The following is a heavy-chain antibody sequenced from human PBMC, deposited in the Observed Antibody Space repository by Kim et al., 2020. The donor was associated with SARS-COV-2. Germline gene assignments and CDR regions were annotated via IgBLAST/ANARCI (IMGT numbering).Heavy chain of an antibody. V-gene: IGHV4-59*08. D-gene: IGHD6-19*01. CDR2: IYYSGST. CDR1: GGSISSYY. CDR3: AKGGWGNDAFDI. J-gene: IGHJ3*02. Sequence: SETLSLTCTVSGGSISSYYWSWIRQPPGKGLEWIGYIYYSGSTNYNPSLKSRVTISVDTSKNQFSLKLSSVTAADTAVYYCAKGGWGNDAFDIWGQGTMVTVSS.